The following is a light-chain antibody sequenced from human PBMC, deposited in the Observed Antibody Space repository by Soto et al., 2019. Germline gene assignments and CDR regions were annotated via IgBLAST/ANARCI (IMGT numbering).Light chain of an antibody. Sequence: DIVMTQSPLSLPVTPGEPASISCRSSQSLLHSNVYNYLDWYLQKPGQSPQLLIYLGSNRASGTPDRFSGSGSGTDFTLKISRVEADDLGVYYGMQALHTRATFGPGTKVDIK. CDR1: QSLLHSNVYNY. J-gene: IGKJ3*01. CDR2: LGS. V-gene: IGKV2-28*01. CDR3: MQALHTRAT.